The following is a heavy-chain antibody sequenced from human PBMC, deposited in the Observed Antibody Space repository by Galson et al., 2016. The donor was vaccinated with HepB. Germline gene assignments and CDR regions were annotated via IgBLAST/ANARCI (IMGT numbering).Heavy chain of an antibody. Sequence: SLRLSCAVSGLDFRRYWMHWVRQTPGKGLVWVSRINADGTATGYADSVKGRFTISRDDAKNTLYLQMYSLRAEDTAVYYCARRTVTQNFDYWGQGTLVTVSS. J-gene: IGHJ4*02. CDR3: ARRTVTQNFDY. V-gene: IGHV3-74*01. CDR1: GLDFRRYW. D-gene: IGHD4-17*01. CDR2: INADGTAT.